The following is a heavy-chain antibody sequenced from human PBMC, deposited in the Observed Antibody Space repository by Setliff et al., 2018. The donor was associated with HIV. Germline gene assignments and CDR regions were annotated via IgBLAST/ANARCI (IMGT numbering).Heavy chain of an antibody. Sequence: PGGSLRLSCAASGFTFSSYAMSWVRQAPGQGLEWVSGIIGSGDSTWYADPVKGRFIVSTDISNNMFYLQMTGLRVDDTATYYCARGVGYCSVTGCANRFDPWGQGTLVTVSS. V-gene: IGHV3-23*01. J-gene: IGHJ5*02. CDR2: IIGSGDST. CDR3: ARGVGYCSVTGCANRFDP. CDR1: GFTFSSYA. D-gene: IGHD2-15*01.